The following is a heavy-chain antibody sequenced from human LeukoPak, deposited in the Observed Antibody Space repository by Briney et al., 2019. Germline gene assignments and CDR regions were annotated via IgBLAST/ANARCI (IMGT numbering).Heavy chain of an antibody. D-gene: IGHD3-16*01. J-gene: IGHJ5*02. V-gene: IGHV3-23*01. Sequence: SGSGGSTYYADSVKGRFTISRDNSKNTLYLQMNSLRAEDTAVYYCAKDRVRGSYPNWFDPWGQGTLVTVSS. CDR3: AKDRVRGSYPNWFDP. CDR2: SGSGGST.